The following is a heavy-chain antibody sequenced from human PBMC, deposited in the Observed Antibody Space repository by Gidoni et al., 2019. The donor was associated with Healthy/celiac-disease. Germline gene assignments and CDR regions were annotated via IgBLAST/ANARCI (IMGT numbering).Heavy chain of an antibody. V-gene: IGHV3-7*01. Sequence: EVQLVESGGGLVQPGGSLRLSCAASGFTFCTYWMSWVRQAPGKGLEWVANIKQDGSEKYYVDSVKGRFTISRDNAKNSLYLQMNSLRAEDTAVYYCAIQTTVVTPGYWGQGTLVTVSS. D-gene: IGHD4-17*01. J-gene: IGHJ4*02. CDR1: GFTFCTYW. CDR2: IKQDGSEK. CDR3: AIQTTVVTPGY.